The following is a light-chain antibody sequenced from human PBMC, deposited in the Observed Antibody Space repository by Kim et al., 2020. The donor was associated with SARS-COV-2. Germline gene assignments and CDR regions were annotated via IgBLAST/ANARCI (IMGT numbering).Light chain of an antibody. CDR1: SGSIASNY. Sequence: NFMLTQPHSVSESPGTTVTISCTRSSGSIASNYVQWYQQRPGSAPTTVIYEDNQRPSGVPDRFSGSIDSSSNSASLTISGLKTEDEADYYCQSYDSSNVVFGGGTQLTVL. CDR2: EDN. J-gene: IGLJ2*01. V-gene: IGLV6-57*04. CDR3: QSYDSSNVV.